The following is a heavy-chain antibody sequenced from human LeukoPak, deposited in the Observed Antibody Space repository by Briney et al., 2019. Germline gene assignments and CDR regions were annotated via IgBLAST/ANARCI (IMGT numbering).Heavy chain of an antibody. D-gene: IGHD3-9*01. Sequence: GASVKVSCKASGGTFSTNAISWVRQAPGQGLEWMGWISAYNGNTNYAQKLQGRVTMTTDTSTSTAYMELRSLRSDDTAVYYCARDRKYYDILTGYWEDYYFDYWGQGTLVTVSS. V-gene: IGHV1-18*01. J-gene: IGHJ4*02. CDR3: ARDRKYYDILTGYWEDYYFDY. CDR2: ISAYNGNT. CDR1: GGTFSTNA.